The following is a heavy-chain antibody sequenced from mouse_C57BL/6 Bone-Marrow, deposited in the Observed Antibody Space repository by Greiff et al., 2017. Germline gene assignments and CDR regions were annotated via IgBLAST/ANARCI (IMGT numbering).Heavy chain of an antibody. CDR1: GFNIKDAY. CDR3: TKFSYYYGSRDY. J-gene: IGHJ2*01. Sequence: EVHLVESGAELVRPGASVKLSCTASGFNIKDAYMHWVKQRPEQGLEWIGWIDPENGDTEYASKFQGKATITADTSSNTAYLQLSSLTSEDTAVYYCTKFSYYYGSRDYWGQGTTLTVAS. D-gene: IGHD1-1*01. CDR2: IDPENGDT. V-gene: IGHV14-4*01.